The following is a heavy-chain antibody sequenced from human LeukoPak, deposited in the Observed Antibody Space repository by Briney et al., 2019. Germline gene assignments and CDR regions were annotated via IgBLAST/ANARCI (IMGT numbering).Heavy chain of an antibody. CDR2: ISYDGSNK. D-gene: IGHD1-26*01. CDR1: GFTFSRYG. V-gene: IGHV3-30*18. CDR3: AKGVYSGSYYFDY. Sequence: GGSLRLSCAASGFTFSRYGMHWVRQAPGKGLEWVAVISYDGSNKYYADSVKGRFTISRDNSKNTLYLQMNSLRAEDTAVYYCAKGVYSGSYYFDYWGQGTLVTVSS. J-gene: IGHJ4*02.